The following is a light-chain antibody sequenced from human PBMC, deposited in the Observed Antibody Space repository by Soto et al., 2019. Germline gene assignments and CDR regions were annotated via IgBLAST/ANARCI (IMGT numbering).Light chain of an antibody. CDR2: RND. CDR1: SSNIGNNY. CDR3: AAWDDSLSGVV. J-gene: IGLJ2*01. V-gene: IGLV1-47*01. Sequence: QSVVTQPPSASGTPGQRVTISCSGSSSNIGNNYVYWYQHLPGTAPQLLIQRNDQRPSGVPDRFSGSKSGTSASLAISGLRSEDEAHYYCAAWDDSLSGVVFGGGTKVTVL.